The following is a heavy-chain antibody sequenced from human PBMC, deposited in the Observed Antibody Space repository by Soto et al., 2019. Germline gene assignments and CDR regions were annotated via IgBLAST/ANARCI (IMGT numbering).Heavy chain of an antibody. J-gene: IGHJ5*02. CDR1: GGSFSGYY. D-gene: IGHD3-10*01. CDR3: ARGAPLWFGEPTRVHWLDP. V-gene: IGHV4-34*01. CDR2: INHSGST. Sequence: SETLSLTCAVYGGSFSGYYWSWIRQPPGKGLEWIGEINHSGSTNYNPSLKSRVTISVDTSKNQFSLKLSSVTAADTAVYYCARGAPLWFGEPTRVHWLDPCGQGTLVTVYS.